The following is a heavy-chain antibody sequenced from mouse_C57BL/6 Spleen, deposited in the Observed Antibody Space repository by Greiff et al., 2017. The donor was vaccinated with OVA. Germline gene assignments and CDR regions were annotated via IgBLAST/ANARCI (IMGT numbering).Heavy chain of an antibody. CDR1: GYTFTSYW. J-gene: IGHJ2*01. Sequence: VQLQQPGAELVRPGSSVKLSCKASGYTFTSYWMDWVKQRPGQGLEWIGNIYPSDSETHYNQKFKDKATLTVDKSSSTAYMQLSSLTSEDSAVYYCARKRAYYSTLDYWGQGTTLTVSS. CDR2: IYPSDSET. V-gene: IGHV1-61*01. D-gene: IGHD2-5*01. CDR3: ARKRAYYSTLDY.